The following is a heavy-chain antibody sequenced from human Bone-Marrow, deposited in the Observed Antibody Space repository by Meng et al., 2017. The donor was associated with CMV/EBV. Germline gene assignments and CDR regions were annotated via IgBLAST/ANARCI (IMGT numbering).Heavy chain of an antibody. Sequence: LYWAACGVNLSGAAMHWGRQAYGKGVEWVGRIRSKAKNNAKGYSASVQGRFIISRDDSKNTAYLQMNSLKTEDTAVYYCTRHGDYGGSWGQGTLVTVSS. CDR1: GVNLSGAA. CDR2: IRSKAKNNAK. D-gene: IGHD4-23*01. CDR3: TRHGDYGGS. V-gene: IGHV3-73*01. J-gene: IGHJ4*02.